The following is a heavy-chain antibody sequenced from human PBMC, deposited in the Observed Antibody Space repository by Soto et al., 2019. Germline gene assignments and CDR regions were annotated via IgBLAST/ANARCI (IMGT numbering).Heavy chain of an antibody. CDR2: IIPIFGTA. D-gene: IGHD2-2*01. V-gene: IGHV1-69*13. CDR1: GGTFSSYA. Sequence: SVKVSCKASGGTFSSYAISWVRQAPGQGLEWMGGIIPIFGTANYAQKFQGRVTITADESTSTAYMELSSLRSEDTAVYYCARELGSSTSINWFDPWGQGTLVTVSS. CDR3: ARELGSSTSINWFDP. J-gene: IGHJ5*02.